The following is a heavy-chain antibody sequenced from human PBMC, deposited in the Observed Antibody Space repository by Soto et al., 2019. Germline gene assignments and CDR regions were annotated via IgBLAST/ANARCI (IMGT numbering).Heavy chain of an antibody. CDR1: GYTFTSYD. V-gene: IGHV1-8*01. Sequence: ASVKVSCKASGYTFTSYDINWVRQDTGQGLEWMGWMNPNSGNTGYAQKFQGRVTMTRNTSISTAYMELSSLRSEDTAVYYCARGPPTYCSGGSCQYAFDIWGQGTMVTVSS. CDR3: ARGPPTYCSGGSCQYAFDI. D-gene: IGHD2-15*01. CDR2: MNPNSGNT. J-gene: IGHJ3*02.